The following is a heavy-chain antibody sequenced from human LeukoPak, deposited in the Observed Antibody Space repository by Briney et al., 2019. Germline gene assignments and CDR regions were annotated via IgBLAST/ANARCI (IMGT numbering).Heavy chain of an antibody. CDR1: GFTFSSYW. J-gene: IGHJ4*02. CDR2: INQDGSEK. V-gene: IGHV3-7*01. D-gene: IGHD2-21*01. CDR3: ASPGEGGRLWDFDY. Sequence: GGSLRLSCTASGFTFSSYWMSWVRQAPGKGLEWVANINQDGSEKYFVDSVKGRFTISRDNAENSLYLQMNSLRVEDTAVYYCASPGEGGRLWDFDYWGQGTPVTVSS.